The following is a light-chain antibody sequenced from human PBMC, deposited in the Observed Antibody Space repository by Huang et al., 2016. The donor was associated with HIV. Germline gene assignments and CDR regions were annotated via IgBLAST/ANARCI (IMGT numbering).Light chain of an antibody. CDR2: DAS. V-gene: IGKV3-11*01. CDR3: QQRSNWPIT. J-gene: IGKJ5*01. Sequence: EIVLTQSPATLSLSPGERATLSCRASQSVSSYLAWYQQKPGQAPRRLIYDASNRATGIPARFSGSGSGTDFTLTTSSLEPEDFAVYYCQQRSNWPITFGQGTRLEIK. CDR1: QSVSSY.